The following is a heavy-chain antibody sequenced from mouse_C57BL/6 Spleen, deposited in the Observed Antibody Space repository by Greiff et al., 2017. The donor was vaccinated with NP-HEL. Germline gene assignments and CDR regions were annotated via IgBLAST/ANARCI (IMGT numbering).Heavy chain of an antibody. Sequence: EVKLMESGEGLVKPGGSLKLSCAASGFTFSSYAMSWVRQTPEKRLEWVAYISSGGDYIYYADTVKGRFTISRDNARNTLYLQMSSLKSEDTAMYYCTRDPSNYYGSSYKYFDVWGTGTTVTVSS. CDR2: ISSGGDYI. CDR1: GFTFSSYA. D-gene: IGHD1-1*01. V-gene: IGHV5-9-1*02. CDR3: TRDPSNYYGSSYKYFDV. J-gene: IGHJ1*03.